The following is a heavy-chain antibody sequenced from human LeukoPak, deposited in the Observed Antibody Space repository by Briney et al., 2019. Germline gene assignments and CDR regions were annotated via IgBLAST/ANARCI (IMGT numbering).Heavy chain of an antibody. V-gene: IGHV1-18*01. CDR1: GYTFTSYG. Sequence: GASVKVSCKASGYTFTSYGISWVRQAPGQGLEWMGWISAYNGNTNYTQKLQGRVSMTTDTSTSTAYMELRSLRSDDTAVYYCARRLDYFDISGYHTLDYWGQGTLVTVSP. D-gene: IGHD3-22*01. CDR2: ISAYNGNT. CDR3: ARRLDYFDISGYHTLDY. J-gene: IGHJ4*02.